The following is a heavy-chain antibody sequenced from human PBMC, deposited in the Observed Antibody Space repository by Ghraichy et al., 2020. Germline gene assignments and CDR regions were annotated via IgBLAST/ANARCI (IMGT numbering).Heavy chain of an antibody. J-gene: IGHJ4*02. V-gene: IGHV3-30*04. CDR3: ARDLRESYYYDSSGYSGTFDY. CDR2: ISYDGSNK. D-gene: IGHD3-22*01. Sequence: GGSPRLSCAASGFTFSSYAMHWVRQAPGKGLEWVAVISYDGSNKYYADSVKGRFTISRDNSKNTLYLQMNSLRAEDTAVYYCARDLRESYYYDSSGYSGTFDYWGQGTLVTVSS. CDR1: GFTFSSYA.